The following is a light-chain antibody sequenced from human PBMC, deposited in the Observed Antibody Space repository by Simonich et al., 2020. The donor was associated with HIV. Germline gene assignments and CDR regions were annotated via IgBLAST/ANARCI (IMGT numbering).Light chain of an antibody. CDR3: QQYGSSPHIT. Sequence: EIVMTQSPATLSVSPGERATLSCRASQSVSSDLAWYQQNPGQAPSLLIYGASSRATGIPDRFSGSGSGTDFTLTISRLEPEDFAVYYCQQYGSSPHITFGPGTKVDIK. CDR1: QSVSSD. V-gene: IGKV3-20*01. CDR2: GAS. J-gene: IGKJ3*01.